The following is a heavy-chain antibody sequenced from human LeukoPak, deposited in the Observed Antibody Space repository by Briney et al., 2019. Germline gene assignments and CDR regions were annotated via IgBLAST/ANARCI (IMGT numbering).Heavy chain of an antibody. CDR3: AREGCSSTSCSEDAFDI. J-gene: IGHJ3*02. CDR2: INPNSGGT. D-gene: IGHD2-2*01. V-gene: IGHV1-2*02. Sequence: ASVKVSCKASGYTFTGYYMHWVRQAPGQGLEWMGWINPNSGGTNYAQKFQGRVTMTRDTSISTAYMELSRLRSDDMAVYYCAREGCSSTSCSEDAFDIWGQGTMVTVSS. CDR1: GYTFTGYY.